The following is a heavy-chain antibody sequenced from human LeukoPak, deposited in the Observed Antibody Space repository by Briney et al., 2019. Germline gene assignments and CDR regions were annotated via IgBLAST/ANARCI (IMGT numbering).Heavy chain of an antibody. Sequence: GGSLRLSCAASGFTFRSYGMHWVRQAPGKGLEWVSSISSSSSYIYYADSVKGRFTISRDNAKNSLYLQMNSLRAEDTAVYYCARDSSGWYADYWGQGTLVTVSS. J-gene: IGHJ4*02. CDR3: ARDSSGWYADY. V-gene: IGHV3-21*01. D-gene: IGHD6-19*01. CDR2: ISSSSSYI. CDR1: GFTFRSYG.